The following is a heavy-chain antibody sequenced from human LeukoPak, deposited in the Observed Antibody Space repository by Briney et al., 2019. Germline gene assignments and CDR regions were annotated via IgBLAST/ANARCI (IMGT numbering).Heavy chain of an antibody. V-gene: IGHV5-51*01. CDR2: IYPGDSDT. Sequence: GVSLKISCKGSGYSFTSYWIGWVRQMPGKGLEWMGIIYPGDSDTRYSPSFQGQVTISADKSISTAYLQWSSLKASDTAMYYCARCPLVVTGWFDPWGQGTLVTVSS. D-gene: IGHD4-23*01. CDR3: ARCPLVVTGWFDP. J-gene: IGHJ5*02. CDR1: GYSFTSYW.